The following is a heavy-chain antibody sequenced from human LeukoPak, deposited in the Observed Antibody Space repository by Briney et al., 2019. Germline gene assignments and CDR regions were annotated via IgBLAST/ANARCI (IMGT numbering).Heavy chain of an antibody. D-gene: IGHD6-19*01. V-gene: IGHV4-59*01. CDR2: IYYSGST. CDR3: ALSSGWRSFDY. CDR1: GGSISSYY. Sequence: PSETLSLTCTVSGGSISSYYWSWIRQPPGKGLEWIGYIYYSGSTNYNPSLKSRVTISVDTSKNQFSLKLSSVTAADTAVYYCALSSGWRSFDYWGQGTLVTVPS. J-gene: IGHJ4*02.